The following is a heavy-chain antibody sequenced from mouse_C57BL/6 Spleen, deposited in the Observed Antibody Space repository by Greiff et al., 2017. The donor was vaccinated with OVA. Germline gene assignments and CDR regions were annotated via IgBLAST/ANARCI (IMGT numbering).Heavy chain of an antibody. J-gene: IGHJ1*03. CDR2: ISDGGSYT. Sequence: EVKLVESGGGLVKPGGSLKLSCAASGFTFSSYAMSWVRQTPEKRLEWVATISDGGSYTYYPDNVKGRFTISRDNAKNNLYLQMSHRKSEDTAMYYCARDRHYGSSYWYFDVWGTGTTVTVSS. CDR3: ARDRHYGSSYWYFDV. CDR1: GFTFSSYA. V-gene: IGHV5-4*01. D-gene: IGHD1-1*01.